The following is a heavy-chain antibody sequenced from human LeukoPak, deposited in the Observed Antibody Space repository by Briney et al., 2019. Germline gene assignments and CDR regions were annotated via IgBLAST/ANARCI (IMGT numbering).Heavy chain of an antibody. CDR3: AKSTEGYDSSGYYSLGAEYFQH. CDR2: ISYDGNNK. Sequence: GRSLRLSCAASGFTFSSYAMHWVRQAPGKGLEWVAVISYDGNNKYYADSVKGRFTISRDNSKSTLYLQMNSLRDEDTAVYYCAKSTEGYDSSGYYSLGAEYFQHWGQGTLVTVSS. CDR1: GFTFSSYA. V-gene: IGHV3-30-3*01. D-gene: IGHD3-22*01. J-gene: IGHJ1*01.